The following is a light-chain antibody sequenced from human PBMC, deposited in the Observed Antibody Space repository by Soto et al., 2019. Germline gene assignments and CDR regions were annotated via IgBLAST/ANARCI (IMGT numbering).Light chain of an antibody. CDR1: QSLSSSY. Sequence: EIVLTQSPGTLSLSPGERATLSCRASQSLSSSYLAWYQQKAGQAPRLLIYEASSRAAGIPDRFSGSGSGTDFTLTISRLEAEDCAVYYCQQYVTSPRTFGQGTKVEIK. V-gene: IGKV3-20*01. CDR3: QQYVTSPRT. CDR2: EAS. J-gene: IGKJ1*01.